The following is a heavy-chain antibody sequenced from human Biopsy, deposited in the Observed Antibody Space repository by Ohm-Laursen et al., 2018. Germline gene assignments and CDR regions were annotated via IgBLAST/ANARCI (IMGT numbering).Heavy chain of an antibody. D-gene: IGHD6-25*01. CDR2: LYNTGGT. V-gene: IGHV4-59*01. Sequence: SETLSLTCTVSGGSIRSYQWTWIRQPPGKGLEWIGYLYNTGGTNYNPSLKSRVTISVDTSKNQFSLKLRSVTAADTAVDYCAREAAFIDPRPRAFDYWGQGTLVTVSS. J-gene: IGHJ4*02. CDR1: GGSIRSYQ. CDR3: AREAAFIDPRPRAFDY.